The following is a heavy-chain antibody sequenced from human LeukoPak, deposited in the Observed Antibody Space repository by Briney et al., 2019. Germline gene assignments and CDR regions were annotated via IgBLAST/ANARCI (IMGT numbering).Heavy chain of an antibody. CDR2: ISSSGTTI. V-gene: IGHV3-11*01. D-gene: IGHD3-10*01. CDR3: ASLRGVNR. Sequence: PGGSLRLSCAASGFTFSDYYMSWIRQPPGKGLEWVSYISSSGTTIYYADSVRGRFTVSRDNAKKSLYLQMDSLSAEDTAVYYCASLRGVNRWGQGTLVTVSS. CDR1: GFTFSDYY. J-gene: IGHJ4*02.